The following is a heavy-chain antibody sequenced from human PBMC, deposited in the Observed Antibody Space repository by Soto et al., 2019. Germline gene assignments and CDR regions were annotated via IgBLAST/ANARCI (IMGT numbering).Heavy chain of an antibody. CDR3: ARVAVAGTSTRTHGFDX. Sequence: ASLKVSCKASGYIFTSYGISWVRLAPGQGLEWMGLISAYKGDTKYAQKLQGRVTMTTDTSTRTAYMELRSLTSYDTAVYYCARVAVAGTSTRTHGFDXWGQGTLVTVSX. CDR1: GYIFTSYG. V-gene: IGHV1-18*01. CDR2: ISAYKGDT. D-gene: IGHD6-19*01. J-gene: IGHJ4*02.